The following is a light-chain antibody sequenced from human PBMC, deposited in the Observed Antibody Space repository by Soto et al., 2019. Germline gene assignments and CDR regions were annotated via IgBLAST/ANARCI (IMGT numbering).Light chain of an antibody. CDR1: QSISTW. J-gene: IGKJ2*01. CDR2: MAS. CDR3: QEYYDHPFA. Sequence: DIQMTQSPSTLSASVGDGVTITCRASQSISTWLAWYQKKPGEAPKLLIYMASSLESGVPSRFSGSGSGTEFTLTTATLQPDDFATYYCQEYYDHPFAFGQGTKLEI. V-gene: IGKV1-5*03.